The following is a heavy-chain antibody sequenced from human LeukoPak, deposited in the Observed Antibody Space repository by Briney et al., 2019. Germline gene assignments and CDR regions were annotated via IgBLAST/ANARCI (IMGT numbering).Heavy chain of an antibody. D-gene: IGHD3-10*01. CDR3: ARDRGPRTGFMVREAYDY. CDR1: GFTFSDYW. J-gene: IGHJ4*02. V-gene: IGHV3-74*01. CDR2: INTDGSIT. Sequence: GGSLRLSCAASGFTFSDYWIHWVRQAPGKGLVWVSRINTDGSITNYADSVKGRFSISRDNAKNTLYLQTSSLRAEDTAVYYCARDRGPRTGFMVREAYDYWGQGTLVTVSS.